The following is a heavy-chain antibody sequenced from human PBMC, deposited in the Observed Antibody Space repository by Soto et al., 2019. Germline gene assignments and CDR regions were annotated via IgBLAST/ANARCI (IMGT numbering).Heavy chain of an antibody. CDR2: IYYSGST. J-gene: IGHJ5*02. D-gene: IGHD1-7*01. V-gene: IGHV4-39*01. CDR1: GGSISSSSYY. CDR3: ARHSNCITGSTGCGWFDP. Sequence: SETLSLTCTVSGGSISSSSYYWGWIRQPPGKGLEWIASIYYSGSTYYNPSLKSRVTISVDMSKNHFSLKLSSVTAADTAVYYCARHSNCITGSTGCGWFDPWGQGTLVTVSS.